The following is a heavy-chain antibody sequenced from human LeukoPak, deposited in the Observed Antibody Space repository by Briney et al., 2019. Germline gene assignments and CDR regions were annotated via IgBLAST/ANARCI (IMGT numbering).Heavy chain of an antibody. Sequence: SETLSLTCAVSGGSFSGYSWTWIRQPPGKGLQWIGEINHTGGPNYTPSLKSRVTISMDTSKSQFSLKLSSVTAADTAVYYCARGGSTAMFIWGQGTMVTVSS. V-gene: IGHV4-34*01. CDR1: GGSFSGYS. CDR2: INHTGGP. D-gene: IGHD5-18*01. CDR3: ARGGSTAMFI. J-gene: IGHJ3*02.